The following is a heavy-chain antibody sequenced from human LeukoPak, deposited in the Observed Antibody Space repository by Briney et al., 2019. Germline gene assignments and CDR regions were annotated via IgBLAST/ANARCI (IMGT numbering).Heavy chain of an antibody. CDR1: GFTFSTYW. D-gene: IGHD2/OR15-2a*01. V-gene: IGHV3-74*01. CDR3: VRGDFQPT. J-gene: IGHJ5*02. CDR2: IDYDGINT. Sequence: GGSLRLSCAASGFTFSTYWMHWVRQAPGKGLVWVSRIDYDGINTNYADSVKGRFSISGDNAKNILYLQMSSLRADDTAVYYCVRGDFQPTWGQGTLVTVSS.